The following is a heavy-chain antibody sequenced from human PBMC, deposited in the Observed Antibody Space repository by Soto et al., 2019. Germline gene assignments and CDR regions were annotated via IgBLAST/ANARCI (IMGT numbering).Heavy chain of an antibody. Sequence: WIRQPPGKGLEWVGFIRSKAYGGTTEYAASVKGRFTISRDDSKSIAYLQMNSLKTEDTAVYYCTRLANYDFWSGPDYWGQGTLVTVSS. D-gene: IGHD3-3*01. V-gene: IGHV3-49*02. J-gene: IGHJ4*02. CDR3: TRLANYDFWSGPDY. CDR2: IRSKAYGGTT.